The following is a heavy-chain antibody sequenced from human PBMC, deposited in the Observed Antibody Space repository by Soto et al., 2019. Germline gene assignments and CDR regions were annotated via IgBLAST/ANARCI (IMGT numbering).Heavy chain of an antibody. Sequence: LRLSCAVSGFNVMSYWMSWVRQAPGKGLEWVASIKDDGSEIYYLQSVRGRFTISRDSAGNALHLAMNYMSAEDTGVYFCARDIGFDYVNWGQGTLVTVSS. CDR1: GFNVMSYW. D-gene: IGHD5-12*01. CDR3: ARDIGFDYVN. J-gene: IGHJ4*02. V-gene: IGHV3-7*01. CDR2: IKDDGSEI.